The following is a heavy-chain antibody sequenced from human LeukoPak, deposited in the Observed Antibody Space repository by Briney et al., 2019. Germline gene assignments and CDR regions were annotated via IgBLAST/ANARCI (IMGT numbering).Heavy chain of an antibody. D-gene: IGHD5-18*01. CDR3: ARAIQLWVSHY. V-gene: IGHV3-21*01. CDR2: ISSSSSYI. J-gene: IGHJ4*02. Sequence: GGSLRLSCAASGFTFSSYWMNWVRQAPGKGLEWVSSISSSSSYIYYADSVKGRFTISRDNAKNSLYLQMNSLRAEDTAVYYCARAIQLWVSHYWGQGTLVTVSS. CDR1: GFTFSSYW.